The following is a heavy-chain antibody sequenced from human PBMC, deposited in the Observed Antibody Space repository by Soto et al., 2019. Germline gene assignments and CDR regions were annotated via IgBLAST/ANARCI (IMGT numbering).Heavy chain of an antibody. CDR1: GYTFTSYD. CDR3: AIAAAATGWYYYYYMDV. Sequence: ASVKVSCKASGYTFTSYDINWVRQATGQGLEWMGWMNPNSGNTVYAQKFQGRVTMTRNTSISTAYMELSSLRSEDTAVYYCAIAAAATGWYYYYYMDVWGKGTTVTVSS. CDR2: MNPNSGNT. V-gene: IGHV1-8*01. D-gene: IGHD6-13*01. J-gene: IGHJ6*03.